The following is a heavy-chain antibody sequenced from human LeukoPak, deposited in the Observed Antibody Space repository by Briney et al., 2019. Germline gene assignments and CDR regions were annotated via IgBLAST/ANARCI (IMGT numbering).Heavy chain of an antibody. D-gene: IGHD7-27*01. J-gene: IGHJ4*02. CDR2: IYPGDSGV. CDR3: ARRPSYYFDF. Sequence: GESLKISCKASGYSFNYYWIGWVRQMPGKGLEWIAIIYPGDSGVRYSPSFRGQVTISVDKSISTAYLQWSSLRASDTAMYFCARRPSYYFDFWGLGVLVTVSS. V-gene: IGHV5-51*01. CDR1: GYSFNYYW.